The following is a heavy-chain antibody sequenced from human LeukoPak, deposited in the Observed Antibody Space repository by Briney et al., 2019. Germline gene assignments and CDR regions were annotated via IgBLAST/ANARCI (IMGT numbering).Heavy chain of an antibody. Sequence: PGGSLRLSCAPSGFTLSSYAMSWVRQAPGKGLEWVSAISGSGGNTYYADSVKGRFTISRDNSKNTLYLQMNSLRAEDTALYYCAKGDRLGYFYYYYMDVWGKGTTVTVSS. CDR3: AKGDRLGYFYYYYMDV. D-gene: IGHD7-27*01. J-gene: IGHJ6*03. CDR1: GFTLSSYA. CDR2: ISGSGGNT. V-gene: IGHV3-23*01.